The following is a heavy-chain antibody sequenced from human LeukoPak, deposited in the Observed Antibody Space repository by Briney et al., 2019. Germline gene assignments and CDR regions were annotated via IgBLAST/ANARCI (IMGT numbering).Heavy chain of an antibody. V-gene: IGHV3-23*01. Sequence: GGSLRLSCAASGLTFSSYAMSWVRQAPGKGLEWVSAISGSGGSTYYADSVKGRFTISRDNSKNTLYLQMNSLRAEDTAVYYCAKLSSGRSCYYWGQGTLVTVSS. CDR2: ISGSGGST. CDR3: AKLSSGRSCYY. D-gene: IGHD6-19*01. CDR1: GLTFSSYA. J-gene: IGHJ4*02.